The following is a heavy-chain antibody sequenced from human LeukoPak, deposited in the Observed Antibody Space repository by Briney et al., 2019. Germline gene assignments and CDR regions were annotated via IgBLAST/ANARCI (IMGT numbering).Heavy chain of an antibody. V-gene: IGHV1-8*01. CDR1: GYTFTSYD. Sequence: ASVKVSCKASGYTFTSYDINWVRQATGQGLEWMGWMNPNSGNTGYAQKFQGRVTMTRNTSISTAYMELSSLRSEDTAVYYCAKGAGSHYGDYGEGAEYFQHWGQGTLVTVSS. CDR2: MNPNSGNT. D-gene: IGHD4-17*01. J-gene: IGHJ1*01. CDR3: AKGAGSHYGDYGEGAEYFQH.